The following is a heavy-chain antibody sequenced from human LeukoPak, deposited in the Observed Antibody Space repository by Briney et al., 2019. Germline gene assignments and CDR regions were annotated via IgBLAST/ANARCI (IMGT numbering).Heavy chain of an antibody. J-gene: IGHJ6*02. CDR3: TTDRPDDYYGMDV. CDR1: GFTFSSYG. V-gene: IGHV3-15*01. CDR2: IKSKTDGGTT. Sequence: GGSLRLSCAASGFTFSSYGMHWVRQAPGKGLEWVGRIKSKTDGGTTDYAAPVKGRFTISRDDSKNTLYLQMNSLKTEDTAVYYCTTDRPDDYYGMDVWGQGTTVTVSS.